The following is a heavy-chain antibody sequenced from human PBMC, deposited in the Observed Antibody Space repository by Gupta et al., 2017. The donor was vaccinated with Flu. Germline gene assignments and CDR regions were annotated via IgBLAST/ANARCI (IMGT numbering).Heavy chain of an antibody. D-gene: IGHD3/OR15-3a*01. V-gene: IGHV3-74*03. CDR1: GFTFSSHW. CDR2: INNDGTSS. CDR3: ARADLFPTLNRGPFDI. Sequence: EVQLVESGGGLVQPGGSLRLSCAASGFTFSSHWMHWVRQAPGKGLGWVSRINNDGTSSVYADSVKGRFTISRDNVKNTLYLQMNSLRVEDTAVYYCARADLFPTLNRGPFDIWGQGTMVTVSS. J-gene: IGHJ3*02.